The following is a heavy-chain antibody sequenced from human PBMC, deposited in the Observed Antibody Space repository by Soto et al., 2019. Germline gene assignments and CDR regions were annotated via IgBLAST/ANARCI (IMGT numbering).Heavy chain of an antibody. V-gene: IGHV4-39*01. D-gene: IGHD3-22*01. CDR3: ARRKHDSSGYYFDY. Sequence: SETQSLTSTVSGGYIRSSSYYWGWIRQPPGKGLEWIGSIYYSGSTYYNPSLKSRVTISVDTSKNQFSLKLSSVTAADTAVYYCARRKHDSSGYYFDYWGQGTLVTVSS. CDR1: GGYIRSSSYY. J-gene: IGHJ4*02. CDR2: IYYSGST.